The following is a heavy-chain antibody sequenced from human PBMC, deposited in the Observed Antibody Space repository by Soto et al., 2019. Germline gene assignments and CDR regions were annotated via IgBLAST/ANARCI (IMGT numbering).Heavy chain of an antibody. V-gene: IGHV5-51*01. CDR3: PASIFYYGMDV. Sequence: PGESLTISSKGSGYPLTNYLSGWVRKVPGKGPEWMGIIYPGGSDIKYNPSFQGQVTISADKSITTTYLQWSSLKASDTAIYYCPASIFYYGMDVWGQGTTVTVSS. CDR2: IYPGGSDI. CDR1: GYPLTNYL. J-gene: IGHJ6*02.